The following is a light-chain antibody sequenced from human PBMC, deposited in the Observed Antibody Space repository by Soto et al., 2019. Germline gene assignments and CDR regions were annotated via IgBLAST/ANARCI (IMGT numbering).Light chain of an antibody. CDR3: QQRSNWLT. V-gene: IGKV3-11*01. J-gene: IGKJ4*01. CDR1: QSLSTY. Sequence: EIVLTQSPATLSLSPGERATLSCRASQSLSTYLAWYQQEPGQAPRLLIYDASNRATGIPARFSGSGSGTDFTLTISSLEPEDFAVYYCQQRSNWLTFGGGTKVEIK. CDR2: DAS.